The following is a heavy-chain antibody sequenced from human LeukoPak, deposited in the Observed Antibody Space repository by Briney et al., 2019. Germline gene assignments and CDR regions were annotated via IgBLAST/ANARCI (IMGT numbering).Heavy chain of an antibody. J-gene: IGHJ6*03. D-gene: IGHD6-13*01. CDR3: ARGVGYSSSWYRYYYYYMDV. Sequence: ASVKVSCKSSAYTFTSYGISWLRQAPGQGLEWMGWIGAYNGNTNYSQKLQGRVTMTTDTSTSTAYMELRSLRSDDTAVYYCARGVGYSSSWYRYYYYYMDVWGKGTTVTVSS. CDR1: AYTFTSYG. CDR2: IGAYNGNT. V-gene: IGHV1-18*01.